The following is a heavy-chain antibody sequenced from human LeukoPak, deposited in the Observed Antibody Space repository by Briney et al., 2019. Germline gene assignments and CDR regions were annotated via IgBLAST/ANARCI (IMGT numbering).Heavy chain of an antibody. CDR3: ARKPGHRNSYYFDY. J-gene: IGHJ4*02. CDR2: INTNTGNP. Sequence: PGGSLRLSCAASGFTFTSYAMNWVRQAPGQGLEWMGWINTNTGNPTYAQGFTGRFVFSLDTSVSTAYLQISSLKAEDTAVYYCARKPGHRNSYYFDYWGQGTLVTVSS. V-gene: IGHV7-4-1*02. D-gene: IGHD1-14*01. CDR1: GFTFTSYA.